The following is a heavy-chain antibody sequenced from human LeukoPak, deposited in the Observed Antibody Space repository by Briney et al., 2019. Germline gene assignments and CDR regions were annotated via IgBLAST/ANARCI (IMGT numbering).Heavy chain of an antibody. CDR2: INPNSCGT. J-gene: IGHJ4*02. D-gene: IGHD3-10*01. CDR3: ARVMVSFVRGDYFYFDY. CDR1: GYTFTYHC. V-gene: IGHV1-2*02. Sequence: GASVKVSCKASGYTFTYHCIHWVRQAPGQGLEWMGGINPNSCGTNFSQQFQGSVTMTRHTPISTAYMQLSGLRSDDTAMYYCARVMVSFVRGDYFYFDYWAQGTLVTVSS.